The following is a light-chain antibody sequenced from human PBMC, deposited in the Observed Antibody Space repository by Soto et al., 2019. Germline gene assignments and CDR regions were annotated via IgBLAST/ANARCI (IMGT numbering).Light chain of an antibody. CDR3: QQYETWPLT. CDR1: QSVDNN. J-gene: IGKJ4*01. V-gene: IGKV3D-15*01. CDR2: GAS. Sequence: EILMTQSPGTLSVSTGEGATLSCRASQSVDNNLAWYQQKPSQAPRLLIYGASTRPTGIPDRFSGSGSGTEVTLTISSLQSEDFAVYYCQQYETWPLTFGGATKMEIK.